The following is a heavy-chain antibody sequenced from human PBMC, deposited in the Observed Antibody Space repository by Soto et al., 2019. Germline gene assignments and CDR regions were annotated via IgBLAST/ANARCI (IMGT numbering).Heavy chain of an antibody. CDR3: ASMIVVVISGTTKRHAFDI. J-gene: IGHJ3*02. CDR1: GFTFSSYG. Sequence: GGSMRLSCAASGFTFSSYGMHWVRQAPGKGLEWVAVIWYDGSNKYYADSVKGRFTISRDNSKNTLYLQMNSLRAEDTAVYYCASMIVVVISGTTKRHAFDIWGQGTMVTVSS. CDR2: IWYDGSNK. D-gene: IGHD3-22*01. V-gene: IGHV3-33*01.